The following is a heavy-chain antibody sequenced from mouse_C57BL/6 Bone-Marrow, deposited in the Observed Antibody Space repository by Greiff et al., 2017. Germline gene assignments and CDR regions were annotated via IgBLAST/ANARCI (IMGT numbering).Heavy chain of an antibody. J-gene: IGHJ4*01. CDR3: ARSRGCYYAMDY. CDR2: IHPNSGST. V-gene: IGHV1-64*01. CDR1: GYTFTSYW. Sequence: QVQLKQSGAELMKPGASVKLSCKATGYTFTSYWMHWVKPRPGQGLEWIGMIHPNSGSTNYNEKFKSKATLTVDKSSSTAYMQLSSLTSEDSAVYYCARSRGCYYAMDYWGQGTSVTVSS.